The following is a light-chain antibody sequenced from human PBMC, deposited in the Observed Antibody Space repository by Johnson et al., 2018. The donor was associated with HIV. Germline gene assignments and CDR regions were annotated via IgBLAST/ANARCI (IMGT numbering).Light chain of an antibody. J-gene: IGLJ1*01. V-gene: IGLV1-51*02. CDR3: GTWDSSLNAYV. CDR2: ENN. Sequence: QSVLTQPPSVSAAAGQKVTISCSGSSSNIGNNYVSWYQHLPGTAPKLLIYENNKRPSEIPDRFSGSKSGTSASLAISGLQAEDEADYYCGTWDSSLNAYVFGAATKVAVL. CDR1: SSNIGNNY.